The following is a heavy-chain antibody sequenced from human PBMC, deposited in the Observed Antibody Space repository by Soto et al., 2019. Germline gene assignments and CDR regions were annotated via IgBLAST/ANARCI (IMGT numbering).Heavy chain of an antibody. V-gene: IGHV3-11*01. Sequence: QVQLVESGGGLVKPGGSLRLSCTASGFTFSDYYMSWIRQAPGKGLEWVSYISSSGSTIYYADSVKGRFTISRDNAKNSLYLQMNILRPENTAVYYCARAPYDVWSGYQSNWFDPWGQGTLVTVSS. J-gene: IGHJ5*02. D-gene: IGHD3-3*01. CDR2: ISSSGSTI. CDR1: GFTFSDYY. CDR3: ARAPYDVWSGYQSNWFDP.